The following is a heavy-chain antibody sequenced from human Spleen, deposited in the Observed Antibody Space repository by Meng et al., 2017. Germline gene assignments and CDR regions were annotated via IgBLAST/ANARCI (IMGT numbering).Heavy chain of an antibody. D-gene: IGHD4-11*01. CDR2: INHSGST. CDR1: GGSFSDYY. CDR3: ARGPTTMAHDFDY. J-gene: IGHJ4*02. Sequence: VRLQQWGAGLLKPSENLSLTCFVSGGSFSDYYWSWIRQPPGKGLEWNGEINHSGSTNYNPSLESRATISVDTSQNNLSLKLSSVTAADSAVYYCARGPTTMAHDFDYWGQGTLVTVSS. V-gene: IGHV4-34*01.